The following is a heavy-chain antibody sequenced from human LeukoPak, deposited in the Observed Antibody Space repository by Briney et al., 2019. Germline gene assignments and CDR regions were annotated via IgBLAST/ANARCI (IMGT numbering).Heavy chain of an antibody. CDR3: ARVVRVVWPGYHLDNWFDP. V-gene: IGHV4-59*01. CDR1: GGSISSYY. Sequence: PSETLSLTCTVSGGSISSYYWSWIRQPPGKGLEWIGYIYYSGSTNYNPSLKSRVTISVDTSKNQFSLKLSSVTAADTAVYYCARVVRVVWPGYHLDNWFDPWGQGTLVTVSS. CDR2: IYYSGST. J-gene: IGHJ5*02. D-gene: IGHD3/OR15-3a*01.